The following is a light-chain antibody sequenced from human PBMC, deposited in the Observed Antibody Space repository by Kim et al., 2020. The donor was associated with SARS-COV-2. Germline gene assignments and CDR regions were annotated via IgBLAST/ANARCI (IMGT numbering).Light chain of an antibody. CDR1: RGDVGGYNY. Sequence: PGQSITISCTGTRGDVGGYNYVSWYQQYPGKAPKLVIYDVTHRPSGVSDRFSGSKSGNTASLTISGLQTEDEADYYCGSYTSSLYVFGSGTQLTVL. V-gene: IGLV2-14*03. CDR2: DVT. CDR3: GSYTSSLYV. J-gene: IGLJ1*01.